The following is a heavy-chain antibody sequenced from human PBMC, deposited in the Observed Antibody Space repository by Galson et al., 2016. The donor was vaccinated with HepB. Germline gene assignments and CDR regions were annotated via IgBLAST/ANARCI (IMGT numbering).Heavy chain of an antibody. Sequence: SLRLSCASSGFTFSDFYMGWIRQVPGKGLEWVAFISRSDGTVRYSDSVKGRFSVSRDNSENSLYLQMDSLTVEDTALYYCASGKHFDWSPPFWGLGTLVTVSS. J-gene: IGHJ4*02. V-gene: IGHV3-11*01. CDR3: ASGKHFDWSPPF. D-gene: IGHD3-9*01. CDR2: ISRSDGTV. CDR1: GFTFSDFY.